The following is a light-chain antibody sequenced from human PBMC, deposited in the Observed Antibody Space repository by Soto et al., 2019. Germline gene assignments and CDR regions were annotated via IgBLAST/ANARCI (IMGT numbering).Light chain of an antibody. Sequence: EIVMMQSPATLSVSPGERATLSCRASQSVGSDLAWYQQKPGQTPRLLIYGASTRAIGIPARFSGSGSGTEFTLTISSLQSEDFAVYYCHQYNTWPRPFGPGTKVDIK. CDR1: QSVGSD. J-gene: IGKJ3*01. CDR2: GAS. V-gene: IGKV3D-15*01. CDR3: HQYNTWPRP.